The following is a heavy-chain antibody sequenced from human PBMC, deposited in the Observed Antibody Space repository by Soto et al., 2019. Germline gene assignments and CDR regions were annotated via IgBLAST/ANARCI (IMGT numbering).Heavy chain of an antibody. J-gene: IGHJ3*02. CDR2: IYHSGST. V-gene: IGHV4-4*02. D-gene: IGHD3-10*01. CDR1: GGSISSSNW. Sequence: SETLSLTCAVSGGSISSSNWWSWVRQPPGKGLEWIGEIYHSGSTNYNPSLKSRVTISVDKSKNQFSLKLSSVTAADTAVYYCASCPWFGDRSWAFDIWGQGTMVTVSS. CDR3: ASCPWFGDRSWAFDI.